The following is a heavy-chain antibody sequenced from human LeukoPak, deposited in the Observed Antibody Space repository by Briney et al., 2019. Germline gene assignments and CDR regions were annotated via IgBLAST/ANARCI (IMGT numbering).Heavy chain of an antibody. CDR1: EFTFSAYE. J-gene: IGHJ4*02. D-gene: IGHD7-27*01. Sequence: GGSLRLSCAASEFTFSAYELNWVRQAPGKGLEWVSYISSSGTAISYADSVKGRFTISRDNAKNSLYLQMNSLRVEDTAVYYCARSPSNWARFDYWGQGTLVTVSS. V-gene: IGHV3-48*03. CDR3: ARSPSNWARFDY. CDR2: ISSSGTAI.